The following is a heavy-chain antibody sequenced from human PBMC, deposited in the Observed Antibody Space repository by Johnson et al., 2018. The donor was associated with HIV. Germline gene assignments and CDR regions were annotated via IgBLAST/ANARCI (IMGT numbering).Heavy chain of an antibody. CDR2: INWNGGST. CDR3: ARDTTMIVVSDAFDI. V-gene: IGHV3-20*04. D-gene: IGHD3-22*01. J-gene: IGHJ3*02. CDR1: GFTFDDYG. Sequence: VQLVESGGGLVKPGGSLRLSCAASGFTFDDYGMSWVRQAPGKGLEWVSGINWNGGSTGYADSVKGRFTISRDNAKNSLYLQRNRVRAEDTAWYYCARDTTMIVVSDAFDICGQGTMVTVSS.